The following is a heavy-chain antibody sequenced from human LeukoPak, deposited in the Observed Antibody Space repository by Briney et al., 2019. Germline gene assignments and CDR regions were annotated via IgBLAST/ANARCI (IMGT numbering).Heavy chain of an antibody. CDR2: FFPSGST. J-gene: IGHJ4*02. V-gene: IGHV4-61*02. Sequence: SETLSLTCTVSGASISNGAYWTWIRQPAGKGLEWIGRFFPSGSTNYNPSLKSRVTISVDTSKNQFSLKLSSVTAADTAVYYCAKDLSDPVMVIESWGQGTLVTVSS. CDR1: GASISNGAY. D-gene: IGHD5-18*01. CDR3: AKDLSDPVMVIES.